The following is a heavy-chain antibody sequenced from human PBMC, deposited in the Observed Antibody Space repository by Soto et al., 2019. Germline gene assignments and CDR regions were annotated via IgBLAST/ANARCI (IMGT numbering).Heavy chain of an antibody. CDR2: INPSGGT. CDR3: ARGLPWFGEGGMDV. CDR1: GYTFTSYY. J-gene: IGHJ6*02. Sequence: GASVKVSCKASGYTFTSYYMHWVRQAPGQGLEWMGIINPSGGTNYAQKFQGRVTVTRDTSISTAYMELSRLRSDDTAVYYCARGLPWFGEGGMDVWGQGTTVTVSS. V-gene: IGHV1-2*02. D-gene: IGHD3-10*01.